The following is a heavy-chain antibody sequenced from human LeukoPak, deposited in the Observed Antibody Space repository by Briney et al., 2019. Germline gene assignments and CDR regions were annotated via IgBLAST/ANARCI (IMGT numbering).Heavy chain of an antibody. J-gene: IGHJ4*02. V-gene: IGHV3-30*02. D-gene: IGHD2-21*01. Sequence: GGSLRLSCAASGFTFSSYAMHWVRQAPGKGLEWVAFIRYDGSNKYYADSVKGRFTISRDNSKNTLYLQMNSLRAEDTAVYYCAKEASGYCGGDCHWSYFDYWGQGTLVTVSS. CDR1: GFTFSSYA. CDR2: IRYDGSNK. CDR3: AKEASGYCGGDCHWSYFDY.